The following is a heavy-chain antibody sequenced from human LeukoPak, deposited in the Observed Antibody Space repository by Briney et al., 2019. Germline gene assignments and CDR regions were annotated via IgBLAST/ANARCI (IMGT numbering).Heavy chain of an antibody. V-gene: IGHV3-74*01. J-gene: IGHJ5*02. CDR1: GFTFSSYW. Sequence: GGSLRLSCAASGFTFSSYWMHWVRQGPGKGLVWVSRINSDGSSTSYADSVKGRFTLSRDNAKNMLYLQMNSLRAEDTAVYYCAREANHSSSWYWASHNWFDPWGQGTLVTVSS. CDR3: AREANHSSSWYWASHNWFDP. CDR2: INSDGSST. D-gene: IGHD6-13*01.